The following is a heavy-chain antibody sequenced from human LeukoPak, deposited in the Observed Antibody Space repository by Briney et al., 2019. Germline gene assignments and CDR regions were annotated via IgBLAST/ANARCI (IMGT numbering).Heavy chain of an antibody. CDR2: MNPNSGNT. CDR3: ARNPKRPFALRPRNPYPVDP. Sequence: ASVKVSCKSSGYTFTRYDINWVRQATGQGLEWMGWMNPNSGNTGYAQKFQGRVSMTRNTSISTAYMELSSLRSEDTAVYYCARNPKRPFALRPRNPYPVDPWGQGTLVTVSS. J-gene: IGHJ5*02. V-gene: IGHV1-8*01. CDR1: GYTFTRYD. D-gene: IGHD1-1*01.